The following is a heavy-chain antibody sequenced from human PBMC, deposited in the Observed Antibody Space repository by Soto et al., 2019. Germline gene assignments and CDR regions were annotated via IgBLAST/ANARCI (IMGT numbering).Heavy chain of an antibody. D-gene: IGHD3-9*01. CDR1: GFTFSSYS. V-gene: IGHV3-21*04. Sequence: PGGSLRLSCAASGFTFSSYSMNWVRQAPGRGLEWVSSISSDSGSTYYADSVKGRFTISRDNAKNSLYLQMNSLRAEDTAVYYCARFRFRYFAWPSPSYYYYGMDVWGQGTTVTVSS. CDR3: ARFRFRYFAWPSPSYYYYGMDV. J-gene: IGHJ6*02. CDR2: ISSDSGST.